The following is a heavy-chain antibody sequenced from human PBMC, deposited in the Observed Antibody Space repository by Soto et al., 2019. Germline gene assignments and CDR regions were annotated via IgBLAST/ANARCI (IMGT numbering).Heavy chain of an antibody. CDR3: TTDGGVVPAAMPERSLDY. CDR2: IKSKTDGGTT. V-gene: IGHV3-15*07. D-gene: IGHD2-2*01. Sequence: GESLKISCAASGFTFSNAWMNWVRQAPGKGLEWVGRIKSKTDGGTTDYAAPVKGRFTISRDDSKNTLYLQMNSLKTEDTAVYYCTTDGGVVPAAMPERSLDYWGQGTLVTVSS. CDR1: GFTFSNAW. J-gene: IGHJ4*02.